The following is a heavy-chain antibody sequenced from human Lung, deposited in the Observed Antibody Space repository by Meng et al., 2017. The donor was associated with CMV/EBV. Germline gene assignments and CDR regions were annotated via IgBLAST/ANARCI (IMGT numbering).Heavy chain of an antibody. CDR3: ARASYGSGSPLGESWFDP. J-gene: IGHJ5*02. CDR2: IHSSGST. CDR1: GGSCSRGGYY. Sequence: VSGAGLGTPSHTLSLTCIVFGGSCSRGGYYWSWIRQHPGKGLEWIGYIHSSGSTYYNPSLRSRLTMSVDTSKNQFSLKLSSVTAADTAVYYCARASYGSGSPLGESWFDPWGQGTLVTVSS. D-gene: IGHD3-10*01. V-gene: IGHV4-31*03.